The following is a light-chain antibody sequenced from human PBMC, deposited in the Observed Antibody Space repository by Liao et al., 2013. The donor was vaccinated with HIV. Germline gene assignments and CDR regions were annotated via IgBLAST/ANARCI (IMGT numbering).Light chain of an antibody. V-gene: IGLV3-21*01. CDR2: QDS. J-gene: IGLJ2*01. CDR1: IGSQS. Sequence: SYELTQPPSVSVAPGKTARITCGGNIGSQSVHWYQRRPGQAPMLVIYQDSKRPSGIPERFSGSNSGNTATLTISGTQAMDEADYYCQAWDSSHVVFGGGTKLTVL. CDR3: QAWDSSHVV.